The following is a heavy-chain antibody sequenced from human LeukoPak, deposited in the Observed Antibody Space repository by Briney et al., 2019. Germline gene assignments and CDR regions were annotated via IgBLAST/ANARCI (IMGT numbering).Heavy chain of an antibody. CDR3: ARDLDYGSGYDY. CDR2: IYTSGST. D-gene: IGHD3-10*01. CDR1: GGSISSYY. V-gene: IGHV4-4*07. Sequence: SETLSLTCTVSGGSISSYYWSWIRQPAGKGLEWIGRIYTSGSTNYNPSLKSRVTMSVDTSKNQFSLKLSSVTAADTAVYYCARDLDYGSGYDYWAREPWSPSPQ. J-gene: IGHJ4*02.